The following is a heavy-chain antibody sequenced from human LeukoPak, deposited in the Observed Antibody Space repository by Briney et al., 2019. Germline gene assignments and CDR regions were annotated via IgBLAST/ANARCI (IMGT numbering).Heavy chain of an antibody. CDR3: ARDREAIAAAGTGDY. Sequence: GGSLRLSCAASGFTFSSYAMTWVRQAPGKGLEWVSSIRGSGDSSYYADSVKGRFTNSRDNSKNTLYLQMNSLRAEDTAVYYCARDREAIAAAGTGDYWGQGTLVTVSS. CDR2: IRGSGDSS. CDR1: GFTFSSYA. V-gene: IGHV3-23*01. D-gene: IGHD6-13*01. J-gene: IGHJ4*02.